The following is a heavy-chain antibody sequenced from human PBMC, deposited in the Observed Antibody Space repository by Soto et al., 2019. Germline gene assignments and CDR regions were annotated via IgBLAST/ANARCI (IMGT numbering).Heavy chain of an antibody. V-gene: IGHV1-69*02. Sequence: QVQLVQSGAEVKKPGSSVKVSCKASGGTFSSYTISWVRQAPGQGLEWMGRIIPILGIANYAQKFQGRVTITADKSASTAYMELSSLRSEDTAVYYCVSFGELNGVFDYWGQGTLVTVSS. CDR1: GGTFSSYT. CDR2: IIPILGIA. J-gene: IGHJ4*02. D-gene: IGHD3-10*01. CDR3: VSFGELNGVFDY.